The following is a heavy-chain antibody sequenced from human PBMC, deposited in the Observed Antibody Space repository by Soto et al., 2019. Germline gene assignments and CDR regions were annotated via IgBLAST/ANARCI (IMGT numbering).Heavy chain of an antibody. CDR1: GFTFSSCG. J-gene: IGHJ5*02. D-gene: IGHD3-16*01. CDR2: ISYDGSNK. Sequence: PRGSPRLSCAASGFTFSSCGMHWVRQAPGKGLEWVAVISYDGSNKYYADSVKGRFTISRDNSKNTLYLQMSSLRAEDTAVYYCAKVGAEGPYNWLDPWGQGTLVTVSS. V-gene: IGHV3-30*18. CDR3: AKVGAEGPYNWLDP.